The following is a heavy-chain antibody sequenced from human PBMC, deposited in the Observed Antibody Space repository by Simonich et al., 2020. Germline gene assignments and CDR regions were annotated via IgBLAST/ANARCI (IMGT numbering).Heavy chain of an antibody. J-gene: IGHJ4*02. CDR1: GFTFSSYA. CDR2: SSGSGGST. D-gene: IGHD1-7*01. V-gene: IGHV3-23*01. CDR3: AKRSGVSITGTFDY. Sequence: EVQLLESGGGLVQPGGSLRLSCAASGFTFSSYAMSWVRQAPGKVLEWLSASSGSGGSTYYADAVKGRFTISSDNSKNTLYLQMNSLRAEDTAVYYCAKRSGVSITGTFDYWGQGTLVTVSS.